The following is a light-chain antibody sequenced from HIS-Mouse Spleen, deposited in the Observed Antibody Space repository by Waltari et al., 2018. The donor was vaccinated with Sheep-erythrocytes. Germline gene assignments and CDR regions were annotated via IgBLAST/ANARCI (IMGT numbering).Light chain of an antibody. CDR3: QQYYSTPLT. V-gene: IGKV4-1*01. CDR2: WAS. J-gene: IGKJ4*01. Sequence: DIVMTQSPDSLAVSLGARATINCKSSQSVLYSSNNKKYLAWYQQKPGQPPKLLIYWASTRESGVPDRCSGSGSGTDFTLTISSLQAEDVAVYYCQQYYSTPLTFGGGTKVEIK. CDR1: QSVLYSSNNKKY.